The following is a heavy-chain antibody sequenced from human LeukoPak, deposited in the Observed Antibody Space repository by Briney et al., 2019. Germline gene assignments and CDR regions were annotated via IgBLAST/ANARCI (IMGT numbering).Heavy chain of an antibody. CDR1: GFIFSSYS. Sequence: GGSLRLSCAASGFIFSSYSMNWVRQARGKGLECVSYISSGSSTIYYADSVKGRFTVSRGNAKNSLYLQMKSLRSEDTAIYYCARGLHSRLYDSSGYYPYWGQGTLVTVSS. D-gene: IGHD3-22*01. CDR2: ISSGSSTI. CDR3: ARGLHSRLYDSSGYYPY. J-gene: IGHJ4*02. V-gene: IGHV3-48*01.